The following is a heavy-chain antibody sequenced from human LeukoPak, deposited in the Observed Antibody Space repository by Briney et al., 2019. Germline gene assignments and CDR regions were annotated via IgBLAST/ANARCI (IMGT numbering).Heavy chain of an antibody. CDR1: GFTSSSYA. D-gene: IGHD6-13*01. CDR3: AKDSSTAGYFDY. Sequence: GGSLRLSCAAPGFTSSSYAMSWVRQALGKGLEWVSAISGSGGSTYYADSVKGRFTTSRDNSKNTRYLQMSSLRAEDTAVYYCAKDSSTAGYFDYWGQGTLVTVSS. CDR2: ISGSGGST. J-gene: IGHJ4*02. V-gene: IGHV3-23*01.